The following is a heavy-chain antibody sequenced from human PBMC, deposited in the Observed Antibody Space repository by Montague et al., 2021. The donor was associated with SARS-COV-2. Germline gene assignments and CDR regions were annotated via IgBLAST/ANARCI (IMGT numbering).Heavy chain of an antibody. CDR1: GGSISSFY. D-gene: IGHD2-15*01. J-gene: IGHJ4*02. V-gene: IGHV4-59*08. CDR2: IPDSGST. CDR3: ARHYSATLPAVY. Sequence: SETLSLTCTVSGGSISSFYWSWLRQPPGKGLEWIGYIPDSGSTNYNPSLTSRVTMSVDTSKNQFSLKVNSVTAADTAVYYRARHYSATLPAVYWGQGTLVTVSS.